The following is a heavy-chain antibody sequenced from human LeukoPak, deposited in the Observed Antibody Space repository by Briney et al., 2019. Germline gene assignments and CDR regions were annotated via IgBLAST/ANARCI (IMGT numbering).Heavy chain of an antibody. CDR2: IWSDATNQ. V-gene: IGHV3-33*06. Sequence: GTSLTLSCEASGFTFSHFVMHWVRQAPGKGLEWVAVIWSDATNQYYAESVKGRFTISRDNFKRTVSLEMNSLRAEDTAVYYCAEDAQRGFDYSNSLEYWGQGSLVIVSS. CDR3: AEDAQRGFDYSNSLEY. CDR1: GFTFSHFV. J-gene: IGHJ4*02. D-gene: IGHD4-11*01.